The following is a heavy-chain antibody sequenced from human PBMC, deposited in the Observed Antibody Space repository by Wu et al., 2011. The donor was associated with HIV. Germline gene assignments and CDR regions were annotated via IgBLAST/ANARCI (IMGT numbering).Heavy chain of an antibody. D-gene: IGHD3-10*01. CDR2: MYPGDSDT. CDR1: GYTFTKYW. Sequence: VQLVQSGAEMKKPGESLKISCKGSGYTFTKYWIGWVRQMPGKGLEWMAIMYPGDSDTRYNPSFRGQVTMSVDKSITTAYLQWNSLKASDTAMYYCATSSGDGDYAAYWGQGTLVTVSS. V-gene: IGHV5-51*01. CDR3: ATSSGDGDYAAY. J-gene: IGHJ4*02.